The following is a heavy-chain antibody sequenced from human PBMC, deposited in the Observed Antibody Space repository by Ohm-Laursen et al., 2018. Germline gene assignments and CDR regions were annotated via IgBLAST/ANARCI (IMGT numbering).Heavy chain of an antibody. J-gene: IGHJ5*02. CDR3: ARESGSGSYYP. V-gene: IGHV4-4*07. CDR1: GVSVSNYY. CDR2: IHTSGSF. Sequence: SETLSLTCTVSGVSVSNYYWSWIRQPAGKGLEWIGRIHTSGSFNYNPSLKSRVIMSVDTSKNQFSLKLSSVTAADTAVYYCARESGSGSYYPWGQGTLVTVSS. D-gene: IGHD3-10*01.